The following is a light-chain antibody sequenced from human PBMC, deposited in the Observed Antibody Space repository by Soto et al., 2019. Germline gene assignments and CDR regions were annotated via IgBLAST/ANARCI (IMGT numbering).Light chain of an antibody. J-gene: IGLJ1*01. CDR1: HNDIGTYDY. V-gene: IGLV2-14*03. CDR2: GVT. CDR3: SSFTSDRIYV. Sequence: QSALTQPTSVSGSPGQSITISCTGNHNDIGTYDYVSWYQQHPGRAPRLLIYGVTTRPSGISDRFSASKSGLTASLTISGLQGEDEDDYYCSSFTSDRIYVFGPGTKVTVL.